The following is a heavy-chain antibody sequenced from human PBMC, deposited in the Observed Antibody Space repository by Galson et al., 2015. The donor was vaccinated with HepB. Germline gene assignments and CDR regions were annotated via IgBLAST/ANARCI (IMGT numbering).Heavy chain of an antibody. CDR1: GFTFTSSA. V-gene: IGHV1-58*02. Sequence: SVKVSCKASGFTFTSSAMQWVRQARGQRLEWIGWIVVGSGNTNYAQKFQERVTITRDMSTSTAYMELSSLRSEDTAVYYCAAGYYDSSGYYYYYYYGMDVWGQGTTVTVSS. J-gene: IGHJ6*02. CDR2: IVVGSGNT. CDR3: AAGYYDSSGYYYYYYYGMDV. D-gene: IGHD3-22*01.